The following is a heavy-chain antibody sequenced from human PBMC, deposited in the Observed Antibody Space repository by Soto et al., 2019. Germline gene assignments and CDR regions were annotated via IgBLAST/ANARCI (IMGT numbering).Heavy chain of an antibody. Sequence: EVQLVESEGGLVQRGGSLRLSCAASGFTFNYYWMHWVRQAPGQGLVWVSHIHSDGSSTTYADSVKRRFTISRDNAKNRLCLQLNSLRAEDTGVYYCARGDKDEFELWGKGTKASV. CDR1: GFTFNYYW. CDR2: IHSDGSST. D-gene: IGHD2-21*02. CDR3: ARGDKDEFEL. J-gene: IGHJ6*03. V-gene: IGHV3-74*01.